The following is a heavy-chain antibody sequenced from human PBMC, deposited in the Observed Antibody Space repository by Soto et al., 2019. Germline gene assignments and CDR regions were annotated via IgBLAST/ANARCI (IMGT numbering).Heavy chain of an antibody. CDR1: GFTFSSYS. CDR3: ARDSGYYVDY. V-gene: IGHV3-48*01. Sequence: EVQLVESGGGLVQPGGSLRLSCAASGFTFSSYSMNWVRQAPGKGLEWVSYISSSSSTIYNADSVKGRFTISRDNAENSLYLQMNSLRAEDTAVYYCARDSGYYVDYWGQGTLVTVSS. CDR2: ISSSSSTI. J-gene: IGHJ4*02. D-gene: IGHD3-22*01.